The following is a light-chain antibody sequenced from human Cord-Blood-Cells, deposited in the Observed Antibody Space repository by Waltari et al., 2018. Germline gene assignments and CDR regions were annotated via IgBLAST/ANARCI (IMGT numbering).Light chain of an antibody. CDR3: SSYAGSNNLV. CDR1: SSDVGGSNY. Sequence: QSALTQRPSASGSPGQSVTIPRTGTSSDVGGSNYLSWYQQHPGKAPKLMIYEVNKRPSGVPDRFSGSKSGNTASLTVSGLQAEDEADYYCSSYAGSNNLVFGGGTKLTFL. CDR2: EVN. V-gene: IGLV2-8*01. J-gene: IGLJ2*01.